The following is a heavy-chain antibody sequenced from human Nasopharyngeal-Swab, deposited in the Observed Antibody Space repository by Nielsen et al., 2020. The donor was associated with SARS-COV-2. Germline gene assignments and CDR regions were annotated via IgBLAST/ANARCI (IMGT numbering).Heavy chain of an antibody. J-gene: IGHJ4*02. CDR2: ISSSSSYI. CDR1: GFTFSSYS. Sequence: GGSLRLSCAASGFTFSSYSMNWVRQAPGKGLKWVSSISSSSSYIYYADSVKGRFTISRDNAKNSLYLQMNSLRAEDTAVYYCARDDGQWLNPVYYFDYWGQGTLVTVSS. V-gene: IGHV3-21*01. CDR3: ARDDGQWLNPVYYFDY. D-gene: IGHD6-19*01.